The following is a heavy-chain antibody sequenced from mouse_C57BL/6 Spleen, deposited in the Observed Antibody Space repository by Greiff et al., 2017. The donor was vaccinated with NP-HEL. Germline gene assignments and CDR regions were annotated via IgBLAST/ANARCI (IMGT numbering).Heavy chain of an antibody. V-gene: IGHV1-7*01. CDR2: INPSSGYT. CDR1: GYTFTSYW. CDR3: ARDYDYDGAWFAY. Sequence: VQGVESGAELAKPGASVKLSCKASGYTFTSYWMHWVKQRPGQGLEWIGYINPSSGYTKYNQKFKDKATLTADKSSSTAYMQLSSLTYEDSAVYYCARDYDYDGAWFAYWGQGTLVTVSA. J-gene: IGHJ3*01. D-gene: IGHD2-4*01.